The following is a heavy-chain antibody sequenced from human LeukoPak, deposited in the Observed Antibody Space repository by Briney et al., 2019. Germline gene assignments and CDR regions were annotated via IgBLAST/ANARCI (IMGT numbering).Heavy chain of an antibody. D-gene: IGHD4-23*01. CDR2: IEQDGSTK. Sequence: GGSLRLSCAASGFTFNIYWMAWVRQAPGKGLEWVANIEQDGSTKYYADSVEGRFTISRDNAKNSLYLQMNSLRAEDTAVYYCARDYDGNLEYWGQGTPVTVSS. V-gene: IGHV3-7*01. CDR3: ARDYDGNLEY. CDR1: GFTFNIYW. J-gene: IGHJ4*02.